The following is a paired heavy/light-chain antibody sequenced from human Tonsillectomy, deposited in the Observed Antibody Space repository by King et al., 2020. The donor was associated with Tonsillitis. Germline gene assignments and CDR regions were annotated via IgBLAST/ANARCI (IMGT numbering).Heavy chain of an antibody. V-gene: IGHV1-69*01. J-gene: IGHJ4*02. CDR3: AREPSPESGYDSPTFDS. Sequence: QVQLVQSGAEVKKPGSSVKVSCKASGATFSDYAISWVRQAPGQGLEWMGGIIPMFGTVKYRQKFQGRVTITADESTSTVYMELSRLRSEDTAVYYCAREPSPESGYDSPTFDSWGQGTLVTVSS. D-gene: IGHD5-12*01. CDR1: GATFSDYA. CDR2: IIPMFGTV.
Light chain of an antibody. CDR3: MQALQTPYT. J-gene: IGKJ2*01. Sequence: DIVMTQSPLSLPVTPGESASISCRSSQSLLHSGGYKYLDWYLQKPGQSPQLLIYLGSNRASGVPDRFSGSGSGTDFTLKISRVEAEDVGIYYCMQALQTPYTFGQGTKLEIK. CDR2: LGS. CDR1: QSLLHSGGYKY. V-gene: IGKV2-28*01.